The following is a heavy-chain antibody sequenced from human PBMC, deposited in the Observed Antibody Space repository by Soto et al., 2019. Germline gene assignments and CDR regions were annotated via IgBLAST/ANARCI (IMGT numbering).Heavy chain of an antibody. CDR3: ARHHIDPERAPSYYYGMDV. D-gene: IGHD1-1*01. CDR2: IYPGDSDT. V-gene: IGHV5-51*01. Sequence: GESLKISCKGSGYSFTSYWIGWVRQMPGKGLEWMGIIYPGDSDTRYSPSFQGQVTISADKSISTAYLQWSSLKASDTAMYYCARHHIDPERAPSYYYGMDVWGQGTTVTVSS. CDR1: GYSFTSYW. J-gene: IGHJ6*02.